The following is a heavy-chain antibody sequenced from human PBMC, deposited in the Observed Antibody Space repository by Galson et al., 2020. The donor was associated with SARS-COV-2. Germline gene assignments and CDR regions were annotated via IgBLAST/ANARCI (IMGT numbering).Heavy chain of an antibody. CDR2: FDPEDHEDGEK. Sequence: ASVKVSCKVSGYTLTDLSMHWVRQAPGKRLEWMGGFDPEDHEDGEKIYAQKFQGRVTMTEDTSTDTAYMELSSLRSEDTAVYYCAMEKHGYNGYYYYYGMDVWGQGTTVTVSS. J-gene: IGHJ6*02. D-gene: IGHD5-12*01. CDR3: AMEKHGYNGYYYYYGMDV. V-gene: IGHV1-24*01. CDR1: GYTLTDLS.